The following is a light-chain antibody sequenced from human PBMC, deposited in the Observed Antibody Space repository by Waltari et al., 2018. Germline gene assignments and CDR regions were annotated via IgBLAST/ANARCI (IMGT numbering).Light chain of an antibody. Sequence: QSVFTPPPSVSEAPRPMVTISCSGRRANFRNNALSWYQQLPGKAPKLLIYYDDLLPSGVSDRFSGSKSGTSASLAISGLQSDDEADYYCAVWDDSLNGVVFGGGTKLTVL. CDR2: YDD. CDR3: AVWDDSLNGVV. V-gene: IGLV1-36*01. CDR1: RANFRNNA. J-gene: IGLJ2*01.